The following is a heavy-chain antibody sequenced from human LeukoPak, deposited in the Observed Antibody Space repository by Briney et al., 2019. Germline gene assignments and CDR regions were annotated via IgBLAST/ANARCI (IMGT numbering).Heavy chain of an antibody. Sequence: PSETLSLTCIGSGGSISSYYWSWILQPPGNGLEWIGYIYYSGSTNYNPSLKSRVTISVDTSKNQFSLKLSSVTAADTAVYYCARADSSGWYGYWGQGTLVTVSS. D-gene: IGHD6-19*01. V-gene: IGHV4-59*01. CDR2: IYYSGST. CDR1: GGSISSYY. J-gene: IGHJ4*02. CDR3: ARADSSGWYGY.